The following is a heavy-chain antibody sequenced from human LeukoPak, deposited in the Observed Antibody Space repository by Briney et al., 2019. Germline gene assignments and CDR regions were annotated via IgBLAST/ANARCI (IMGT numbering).Heavy chain of an antibody. D-gene: IGHD3-9*01. Sequence: GGSLRLSCAASGFTFSSYSMNWVCQAPGKGLEWVSSISSSSSYIYYADSVKGRFTISRDNAKNSLYLQMNSLRAEDTAVYYCARDLHYDILTGSAFDIWGQGTTVTVSS. J-gene: IGHJ3*02. V-gene: IGHV3-21*01. CDR2: ISSSSSYI. CDR3: ARDLHYDILTGSAFDI. CDR1: GFTFSSYS.